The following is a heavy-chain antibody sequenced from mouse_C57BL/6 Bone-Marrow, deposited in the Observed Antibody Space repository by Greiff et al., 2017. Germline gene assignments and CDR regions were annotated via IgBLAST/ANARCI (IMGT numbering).Heavy chain of an antibody. CDR1: GYTFTSYW. V-gene: IGHV1-7*01. CDR3: ARSGQLRLLFAY. Sequence: QVQLQQSGAELAKPGASVKLSCKASGYTFTSYWMHWVKQRPGQGLEWIGYINPSSGYTKYNQKFKDKATLTADKSSSTAYMELNSLTSEDSAVYYCARSGQLRLLFAYWGQGTLVTVSA. J-gene: IGHJ3*01. D-gene: IGHD3-2*02. CDR2: INPSSGYT.